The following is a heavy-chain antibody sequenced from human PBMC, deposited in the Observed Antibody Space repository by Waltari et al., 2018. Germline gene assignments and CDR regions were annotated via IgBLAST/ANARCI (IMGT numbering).Heavy chain of an antibody. J-gene: IGHJ4*02. CDR3: AKDISRLLVSFLFDY. Sequence: QVQLVESGGGVVQPGRSLRLSCAASGFTFSSYAMHWVRQAPGKGLEWVAVISYDGSNKYCADSVKGGFTISRDNAKKSLYLQMNSLRAEDMALYYCAKDISRLLVSFLFDYWGQGTLVTVSS. CDR2: ISYDGSNK. V-gene: IGHV3-30-3*01. D-gene: IGHD2-8*02. CDR1: GFTFSSYA.